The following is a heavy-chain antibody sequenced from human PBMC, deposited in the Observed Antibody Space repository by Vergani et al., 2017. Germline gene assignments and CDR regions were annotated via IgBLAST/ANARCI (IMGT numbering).Heavy chain of an antibody. CDR2: IIPIFGTA. Sequence: QVQLVQSGAEVKKPGSSVKVSCKASGGTFSSYAISWVRQAPGQGLNWMGGIIPIFGTANYAQKFQGRVTITADESTSTAYMELSRLRSEDTAGYYCARDRTLGGWNYHDYWGQGTLVTVSS. J-gene: IGHJ4*02. D-gene: IGHD3-3*01. V-gene: IGHV1-69*13. CDR1: GGTFSSYA. CDR3: ARDRTLGGWNYHDY.